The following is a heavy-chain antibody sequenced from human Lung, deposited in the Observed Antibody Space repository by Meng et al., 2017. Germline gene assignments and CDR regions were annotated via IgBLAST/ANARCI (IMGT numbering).Heavy chain of an antibody. V-gene: IGHV1-18*04. CDR2: ISAHSGNT. J-gene: IGHJ5*02. CDR1: GYTFTSHS. Sequence: QVQLVQSGAEVKKPGASVKVSCQTSGYTFTSHSISWLRQAPGQGLDWMGWISAHSGNTNYAQKIKGRVTMTTDTATSTVYMELRSLRPDETAVYYCERGPYYYYDTTGYYNWFDPWGQGTLVTVSS. D-gene: IGHD3-22*01. CDR3: ERGPYYYYDTTGYYNWFDP.